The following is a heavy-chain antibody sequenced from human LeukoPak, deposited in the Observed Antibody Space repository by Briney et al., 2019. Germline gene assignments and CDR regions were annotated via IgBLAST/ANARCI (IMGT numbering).Heavy chain of an antibody. CDR3: ARLVDYDNSGDPDIFDI. D-gene: IGHD3-22*01. CDR2: MNYSGRI. Sequence: SETLSLTCIVSSGFISSYYWSWIRQTPGKGLEWIAFMNYSGRIKYNPSLQSRVSISLDTSKNHFSLQLRSVMAADTAVYYCARLVDYDNSGDPDIFDIWGQGTIVSIS. V-gene: IGHV4-59*01. CDR1: SGFISSYY. J-gene: IGHJ3*02.